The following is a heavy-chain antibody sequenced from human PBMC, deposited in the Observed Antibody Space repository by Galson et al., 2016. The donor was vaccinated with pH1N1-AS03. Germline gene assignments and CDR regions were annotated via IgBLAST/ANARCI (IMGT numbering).Heavy chain of an antibody. Sequence: SLRLSCAASGFTFSNYAMGWVRQAPGKGLEWVSALSNSAASTYYADSVKGRFTIPRDYSKKTLYLQMNSLRAEDTAVQYCVRDFRWGGNSGYWGQGTLVTVSS. D-gene: IGHD4-23*01. CDR1: GFTFSNYA. J-gene: IGHJ4*02. CDR3: VRDFRWGGNSGY. V-gene: IGHV3-23*01. CDR2: LSNSAAST.